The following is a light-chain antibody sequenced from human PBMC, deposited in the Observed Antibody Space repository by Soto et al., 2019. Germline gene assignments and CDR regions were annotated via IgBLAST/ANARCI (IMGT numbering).Light chain of an antibody. CDR1: QSVSSSY. CDR3: HQYGSSPRLT. J-gene: IGKJ4*01. CDR2: GAS. V-gene: IGKV3-20*01. Sequence: EIVLTQSPGTRSLSPGERATLSCRASQSVSSSYLAWYQQKPGQAPRLLIYGASSRATGIPDRFSGSGSGTDFTLTISRLEPEDFAVYYCHQYGSSPRLTFGGGTKVEIK.